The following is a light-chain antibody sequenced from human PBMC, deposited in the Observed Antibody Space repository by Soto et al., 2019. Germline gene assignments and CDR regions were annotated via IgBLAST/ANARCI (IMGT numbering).Light chain of an antibody. CDR1: QSISSN. V-gene: IGKV3-15*01. J-gene: IGKJ4*01. Sequence: EIVMTQSPATLSVSPGARATLSCRASQSISSNLAWYQQKPGQAPRLLMFRTSSRATGFPARFSGSGSGTEFNLTISSLQSEDFATYYCQQYYSYPLTFGGGTKVDIK. CDR3: QQYYSYPLT. CDR2: RTS.